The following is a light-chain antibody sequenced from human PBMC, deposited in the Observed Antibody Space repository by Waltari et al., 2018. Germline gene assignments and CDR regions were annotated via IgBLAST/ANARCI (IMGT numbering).Light chain of an antibody. Sequence: EIVMTQSPATLSVSPGERATLSCRASQVVSSNLAWYQQKPGQAPRLLIYGASSRATCIPVMFSGSVPGTDFTLTISSLQSEDFAVYYCQQYNSWPPYTFGQGTKLQIK. CDR1: QVVSSN. CDR2: GAS. J-gene: IGKJ2*01. V-gene: IGKV3-15*01. CDR3: QQYNSWPPYT.